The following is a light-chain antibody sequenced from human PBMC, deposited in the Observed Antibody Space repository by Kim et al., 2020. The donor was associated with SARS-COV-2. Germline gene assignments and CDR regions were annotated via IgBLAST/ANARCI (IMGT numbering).Light chain of an antibody. V-gene: IGLV3-19*01. CDR2: GKN. J-gene: IGLJ2*01. CDR1: SLRSYY. CDR3: NSRGSNDNVL. Sequence: SSELTQDPAVSVALGQTVRITCQGDSLRSYYATWYRQKPGQAPIVVIYGKNNRPSGIPDRFSGSSSGDTASLTITGTQAGDEADYYCNSRGSNDNVLFGGGTKLTVL.